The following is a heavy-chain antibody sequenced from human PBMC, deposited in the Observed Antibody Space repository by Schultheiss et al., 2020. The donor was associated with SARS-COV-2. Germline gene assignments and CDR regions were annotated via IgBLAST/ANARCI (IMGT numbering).Heavy chain of an antibody. Sequence: SETLSLTCAVYGGSFSGYSWSWIRQPAGKGLEWIGRIYTSGSTNYNPSLKSRVTMSVDTSKNQFSLKLSSVTAADTAVYYCATAWAVAGKGYYFDYWGQGTLVTVSS. CDR1: GGSFSGYS. V-gene: IGHV4-59*10. J-gene: IGHJ4*02. CDR2: IYTSGST. D-gene: IGHD6-19*01. CDR3: ATAWAVAGKGYYFDY.